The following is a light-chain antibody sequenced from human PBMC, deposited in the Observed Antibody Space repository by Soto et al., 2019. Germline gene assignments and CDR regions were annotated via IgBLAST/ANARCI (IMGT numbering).Light chain of an antibody. J-gene: IGKJ1*01. Sequence: DIVLTQSPGTLSLSPGERATLSCRASQSVSSSYLAWYQQKTGQAPRLLIYGASRRATGIPDRFSGGGSGTDFTLTISRLEPEDFAVYYCQQYGRSPRGTFGQGTKVEIK. CDR2: GAS. CDR3: QQYGRSPRGT. V-gene: IGKV3-20*01. CDR1: QSVSSSY.